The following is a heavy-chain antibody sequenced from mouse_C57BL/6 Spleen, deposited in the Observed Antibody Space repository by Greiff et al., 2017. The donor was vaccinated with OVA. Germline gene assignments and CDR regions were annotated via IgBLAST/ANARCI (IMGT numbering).Heavy chain of an antibody. D-gene: IGHD2-3*01. CDR3: ARWDGYDWYYAMDY. V-gene: IGHV1-26*01. J-gene: IGHJ4*01. Sequence: EVQLQQSGPELVKPGASVKISCKASGYTFTDYYMNWVKQSHGKSLEWIGDINPNNGGTSYNQKFKGKATLTVDKSSSTAYMELRSLTSEDSAVYYGARWDGYDWYYAMDYWGQGTAVTVSA. CDR1: GYTFTDYY. CDR2: INPNNGGT.